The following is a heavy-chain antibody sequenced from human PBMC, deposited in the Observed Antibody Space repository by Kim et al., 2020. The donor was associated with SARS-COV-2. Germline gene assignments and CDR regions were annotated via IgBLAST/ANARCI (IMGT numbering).Heavy chain of an antibody. Sequence: GGSLRLSCAASGYTFSGSAVHWVRQASGKGLEWVGRIGTKANSYATAYGASMKGKFTISRDDSKNTAYLHMISQKTEDTAVYYCTRQGAGGPPDYWGQGTLVTVSS. J-gene: IGHJ4*02. D-gene: IGHD1-26*01. V-gene: IGHV3-73*01. CDR3: TRQGAGGPPDY. CDR1: GYTFSGSA. CDR2: IGTKANSYAT.